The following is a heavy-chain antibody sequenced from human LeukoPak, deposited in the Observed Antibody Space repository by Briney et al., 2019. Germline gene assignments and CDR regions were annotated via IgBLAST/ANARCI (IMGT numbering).Heavy chain of an antibody. D-gene: IGHD3-22*01. J-gene: IGHJ4*02. CDR1: GDSISSSLYY. Sequence: AETLSLTCTVSGDSISSSLYYWAWIRQPPGKGLVGIGSIYYSGNTYYNSSLKSRVTISVDTSKNQYSPNLSSVTAADTAVYYCARPRTSYYDAGSGPRADYWGQGTLVTVSS. V-gene: IGHV4-39*01. CDR2: IYYSGNT. CDR3: ARPRTSYYDAGSGPRADY.